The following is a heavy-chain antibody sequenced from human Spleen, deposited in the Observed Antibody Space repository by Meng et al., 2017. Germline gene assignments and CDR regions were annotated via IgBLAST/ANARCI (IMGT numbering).Heavy chain of an antibody. V-gene: IGHV3-11*04. D-gene: IGHD6-19*01. CDR2: ISSSGNTK. Sequence: GGSLRLSCAASGFTCSDYYMSWIRQAPGKGLEWVSYISSSGNTKHYADSVRGRVTISRDNALNSLYLQMNSLRVEDTAVYYCARDLKWGLVVDGSNYEFDYWGQGALVTVSS. CDR1: GFTCSDYY. J-gene: IGHJ4*02. CDR3: ARDLKWGLVVDGSNYEFDY.